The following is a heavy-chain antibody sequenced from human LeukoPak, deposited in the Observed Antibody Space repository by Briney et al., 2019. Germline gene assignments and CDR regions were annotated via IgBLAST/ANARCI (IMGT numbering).Heavy chain of an antibody. CDR2: IYTSGST. CDR1: GGSISSYY. J-gene: IGHJ5*02. Sequence: SETLSLTCTVSGGSISSYYWSWIRQPAGKGLEWIGRIYTSGSTNYNPSLKSRVTMSVDTSKNQFSLKLSSVTAADTAVYYCARDSYYNDSSGYYGWFDPWGQGTLVTVSS. D-gene: IGHD3-22*01. CDR3: ARDSYYNDSSGYYGWFDP. V-gene: IGHV4-4*07.